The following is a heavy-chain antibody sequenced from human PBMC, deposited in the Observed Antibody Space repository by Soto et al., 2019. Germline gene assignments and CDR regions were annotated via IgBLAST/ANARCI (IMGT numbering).Heavy chain of an antibody. CDR3: ARDRVGIAARPDY. J-gene: IGHJ4*02. CDR1: GYTFTSYG. V-gene: IGHV1-18*04. CDR2: ISTYNGNT. Sequence: WASVKVSCKASGYTFTSYGISWVRQAPGQGLEWMGWISTYNGNTNYAQKLQGRVTMTTDTSTSTAYMELRSRRSDDTAVYYWARDRVGIAARPDYWGQGTLVTVSS. D-gene: IGHD6-6*01.